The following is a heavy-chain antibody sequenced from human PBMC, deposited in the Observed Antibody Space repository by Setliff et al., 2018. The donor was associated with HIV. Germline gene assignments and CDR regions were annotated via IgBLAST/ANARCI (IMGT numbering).Heavy chain of an antibody. CDR2: VDPEDGAT. Sequence: ASVKVSCKVSGYSFIDNYMHWVQQAPGKGLEWMGLVDPEDGATIYAEKFQGRVTISADTSTDTAYMELSSLRSEDTAVYYCATTYSSGSANNWFDPWGQGTLVTVSS. CDR1: GYSFIDNY. V-gene: IGHV1-69-2*01. D-gene: IGHD6-19*01. CDR3: ATTYSSGSANNWFDP. J-gene: IGHJ5*02.